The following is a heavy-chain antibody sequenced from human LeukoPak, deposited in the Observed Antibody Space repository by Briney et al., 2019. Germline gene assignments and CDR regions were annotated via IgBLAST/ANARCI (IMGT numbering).Heavy chain of an antibody. J-gene: IGHJ4*02. V-gene: IGHV4-59*11. CDR1: GGSISSHY. CDR3: ARAYYDFWSGYYTQYYFDY. CDR2: IYYSGST. D-gene: IGHD3-3*01. Sequence: PSETLSLTCTVSGGSISSHYWSWIRQPPGKGLEWIGVIYYSGSTNYNPSLKSRVTISVDTSKNQFSLKLSSVTAADTAEYYCARAYYDFWSGYYTQYYFDYWGQGTLVTVSS.